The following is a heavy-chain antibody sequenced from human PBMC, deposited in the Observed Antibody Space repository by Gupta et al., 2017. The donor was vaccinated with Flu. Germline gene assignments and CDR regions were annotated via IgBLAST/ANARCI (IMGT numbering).Heavy chain of an antibody. CDR3: ARRRYFGSGSYLEFDY. V-gene: IGHV5-51*03. D-gene: IGHD3-10*01. CDR1: GYSFTSYW. J-gene: IGHJ4*02. CDR2: IYLGDSDT. Sequence: EVQLVQSGAEVKKPGESLKISCKGSGYSFTSYWIGWVRQMPGNGLEWMGIIYLGDSDTRYSPSFQGQVTISADKSITTAYLQWNSLKASDTAIYYCARRRYFGSGSYLEFDYWGQGTLVTVSS.